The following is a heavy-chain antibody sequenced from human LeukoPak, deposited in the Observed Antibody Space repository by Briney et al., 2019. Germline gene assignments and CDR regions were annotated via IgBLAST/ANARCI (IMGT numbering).Heavy chain of an antibody. D-gene: IGHD4-17*01. J-gene: IGHJ4*02. Sequence: ASVRVSCKASGYSFTSFGISWVRQAPGQGLEWMGWISTYNGNTNYAQNLHDRVTMTTDTSTSTAYMELRSLRSDDTAVYYCARRLGGDYSFDCWGQGALVTVSS. CDR1: GYSFTSFG. V-gene: IGHV1-18*04. CDR3: ARRLGGDYSFDC. CDR2: ISTYNGNT.